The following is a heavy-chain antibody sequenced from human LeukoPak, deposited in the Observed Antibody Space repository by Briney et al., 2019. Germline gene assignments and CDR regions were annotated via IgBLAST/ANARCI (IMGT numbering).Heavy chain of an antibody. V-gene: IGHV4-34*01. CDR2: INHSGST. D-gene: IGHD1-26*01. CDR3: GRGDSGVGWFDS. Sequence: SETLSLTCAVYGVSFSGYYWSWIRQPPGKGLEWIGEINHSGSTNYNPSLRSRLTISVDTSKNQFSLTLTSVPAADAAAYYFGRGDSGVGWFDSWGQGNLVTVSS. J-gene: IGHJ5*01. CDR1: GVSFSGYY.